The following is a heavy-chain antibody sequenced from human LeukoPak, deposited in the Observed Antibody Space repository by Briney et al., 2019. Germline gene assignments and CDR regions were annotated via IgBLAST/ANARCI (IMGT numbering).Heavy chain of an antibody. Sequence: GGSLRLSCAASGFTVSSNYMSWVRQAAGKGLEGVSVIYSGGITFYAASVTCRFSISRHNSKNTLYLQMNSLRSEDTAVYYCARESLDYSSGYVDYCGQGTLVTVSS. V-gene: IGHV3-53*01. CDR1: GFTVSSNY. D-gene: IGHD3-22*01. CDR2: IYSGGIT. J-gene: IGHJ4*02. CDR3: ARESLDYSSGYVDY.